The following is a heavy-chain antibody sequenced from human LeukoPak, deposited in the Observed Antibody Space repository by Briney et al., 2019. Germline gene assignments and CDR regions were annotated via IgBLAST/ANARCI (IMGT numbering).Heavy chain of an antibody. CDR2: ISGSGGRT. J-gene: IGHJ3*02. CDR1: GITFSSYG. CDR3: AKDGPRGYSYGYPPDAFDI. Sequence: GGSLRLSXAASGITFSSYGMNWVRQAPGKGLEWVSGISGSGGRTYYADSVKGRFTISRDDSKNTLYLQINSLRAEDTAVYYCAKDGPRGYSYGYPPDAFDIWGQGTMVTVSS. D-gene: IGHD5-18*01. V-gene: IGHV3-23*01.